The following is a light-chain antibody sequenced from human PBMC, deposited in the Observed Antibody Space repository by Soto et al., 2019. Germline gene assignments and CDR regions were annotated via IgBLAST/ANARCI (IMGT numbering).Light chain of an antibody. Sequence: EIVLTQSPGTLSLSPGERATLYCRASRSVTSRLAWYQQKSGQSPRLLISDASSRATGIPDRFSGSGSETDFTLTIRRLEPEDFAVYFCQQYHSAPITFGQGTRLEIK. CDR2: DAS. V-gene: IGKV3-20*01. CDR1: RSVTSR. J-gene: IGKJ5*01. CDR3: QQYHSAPIT.